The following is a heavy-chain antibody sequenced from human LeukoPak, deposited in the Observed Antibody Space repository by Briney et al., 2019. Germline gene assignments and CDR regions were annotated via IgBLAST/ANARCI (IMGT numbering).Heavy chain of an antibody. CDR1: GFTFSSYG. V-gene: IGHV3-30*18. CDR2: ISYDGSNK. Sequence: PGRSLRLSCAASGFTFSSYGMHWVRQAPGKGLEWVAVISYDGSNKYYADSEKGRFTISGDNSKNTLYLQMNSLRAEDTAVYYCAKDGILTTGSYYFDYWGQGTLVTVSS. J-gene: IGHJ4*02. CDR3: AKDGILTTGSYYFDY. D-gene: IGHD4/OR15-4a*01.